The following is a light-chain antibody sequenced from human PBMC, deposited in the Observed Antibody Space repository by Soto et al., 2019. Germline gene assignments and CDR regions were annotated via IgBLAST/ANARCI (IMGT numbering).Light chain of an antibody. Sequence: QSVLAQPASVSGSPGQSITISCTGGSSDVGGYDYVSWYQQHPGKAPKLMIYEVSNRPSGVSNRFSGSKSGNTASLTFSGLQAEDEADYYCCSYTGSLTLLFGGGTKVTVL. J-gene: IGLJ2*01. CDR1: SSDVGGYDY. CDR2: EVS. CDR3: CSYTGSLTLL. V-gene: IGLV2-14*01.